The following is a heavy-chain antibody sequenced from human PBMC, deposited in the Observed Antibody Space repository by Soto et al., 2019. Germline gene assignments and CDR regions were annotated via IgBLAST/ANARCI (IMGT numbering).Heavy chain of an antibody. CDR3: ARGYCSSTSCQYYFDY. CDR2: INGGNGDT. Sequence: ASVKVSCKASGYTFTGYAIHWVRQAPGQRLEWMGWINGGNGDTKYSQNFQGRVTITRETSASTAYMELTSLGSEDTAVYHCARGYCSSTSCQYYFDYWGQGTPVTVSS. V-gene: IGHV1-3*01. D-gene: IGHD2-2*01. J-gene: IGHJ4*02. CDR1: GYTFTGYA.